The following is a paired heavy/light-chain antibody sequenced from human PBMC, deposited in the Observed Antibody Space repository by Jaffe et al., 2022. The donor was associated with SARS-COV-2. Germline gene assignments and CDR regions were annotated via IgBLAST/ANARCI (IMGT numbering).Heavy chain of an antibody. CDR3: ARGQRSHSWYFDL. J-gene: IGHJ2*01. V-gene: IGHV3-72*01. Sequence: EVQLVESGGGLVQPGGSLRLSCAASGFTFSDRYMDWVRQAPGKGLEWIGRIRNKANGYTTESAPSVRDRFTISRDDSKDSLYLQMNSLRTEDTAVYYCARGQRSHSWYFDLWGRGTLVTVSS. CDR2: IRNKANGYTT. D-gene: IGHD6-25*01. CDR1: GFTFSDRY.
Light chain of an antibody. CDR3: QQSFNTPRT. Sequence: DIQMTQSPPSLSASIGDRVTITCRASQNIFSHLHWYQHKPGNAPKLLIYTATSLQSGVPSRFSGSGSGTDFTLTISSLQPEDFATYYCQQSFNTPRTFGQGTKVEIK. CDR2: TAT. CDR1: QNIFSH. V-gene: IGKV1-39*01. J-gene: IGKJ1*01.